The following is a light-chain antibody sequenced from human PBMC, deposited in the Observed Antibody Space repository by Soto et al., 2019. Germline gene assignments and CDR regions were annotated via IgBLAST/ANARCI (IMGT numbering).Light chain of an antibody. CDR3: QQYGSSPLT. CDR1: QSVSSSY. V-gene: IGKV3-20*01. J-gene: IGKJ4*01. CDR2: GAS. Sequence: EIVLTQSPGILSLSPGERATLSCRASQSVSSSYLAWYQQKPGQAPRLLIYGASSRATGIPARFSGSGSGTDFTLTISRLEPEDFAVYYCQQYGSSPLTFGGGTKVDIK.